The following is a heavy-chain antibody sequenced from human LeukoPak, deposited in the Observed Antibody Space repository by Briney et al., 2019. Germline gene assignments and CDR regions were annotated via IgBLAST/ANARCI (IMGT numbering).Heavy chain of an antibody. J-gene: IGHJ4*02. CDR1: GYSFTTFA. CDR2: INTNTGNP. Sequence: ASVRVSCKASGYSFTTFAMNWVRQAPGQGLEWMGWINTNTGNPTYAQDFTGRFVFSLDTSVTTTFLEISSLKAEDTAIYYCARSSWIQQSSDFWGQGTLVTVSS. V-gene: IGHV7-4-1*02. D-gene: IGHD5-18*01. CDR3: ARSSWIQQSSDF.